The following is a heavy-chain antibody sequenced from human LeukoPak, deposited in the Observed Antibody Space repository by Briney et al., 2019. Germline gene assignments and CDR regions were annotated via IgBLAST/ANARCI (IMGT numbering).Heavy chain of an antibody. CDR3: TRVGYIDEGIDY. CDR1: GFSFRSYA. J-gene: IGHJ4*02. V-gene: IGHV3-30-3*01. Sequence: PGGSLRLSCAVSGFSFRSYAMHWVRQAPGMGLEWVAVISDDGSNKYYADSVKGRFTISRDNAKNSLYLQMNSLRAEDTAIYYCTRVGYIDEGIDYWGQGTLVTVSS. CDR2: ISDDGSNK. D-gene: IGHD5-24*01.